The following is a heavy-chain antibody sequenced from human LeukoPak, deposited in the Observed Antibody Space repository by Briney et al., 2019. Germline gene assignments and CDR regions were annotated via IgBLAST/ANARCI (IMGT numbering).Heavy chain of an antibody. CDR1: GGSFSGYY. J-gene: IGHJ5*02. D-gene: IGHD4-23*01. CDR3: AHRGYGGNYGP. CDR2: INHSGST. V-gene: IGHV4-34*01. Sequence: SETLSLTCAVYGGSFSGYYWSLIRQPPGKGLEWIGEINHSGSTNYNPSLKSRVTISVDTSKNQFSLKLSSVTAADTAVYYCAHRGYGGNYGPWGQGTLVTVSS.